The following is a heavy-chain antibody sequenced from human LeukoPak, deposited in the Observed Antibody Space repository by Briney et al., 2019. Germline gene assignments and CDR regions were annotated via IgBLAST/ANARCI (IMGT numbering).Heavy chain of an antibody. CDR2: INPSGGST. Sequence: ASVKVSCKASGYTFTSYYMHWVRQAPGQGLEWMGIINPSGGSTSYAQKFQGRVTVTADESTSTAYMELSSLRSEDTAVYYCARARFGGPPTHWGQGTLVTVSS. CDR3: ARARFGGPPTH. D-gene: IGHD2-15*01. V-gene: IGHV1-46*01. J-gene: IGHJ4*02. CDR1: GYTFTSYY.